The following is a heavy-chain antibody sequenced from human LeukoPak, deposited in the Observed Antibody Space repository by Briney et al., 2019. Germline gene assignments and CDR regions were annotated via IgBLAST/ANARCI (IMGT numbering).Heavy chain of an antibody. CDR1: GDSFSANGAA. J-gene: IGHJ3*02. Sequence: SQTLSLTCAISGDSFSANGAAWNWIRQSPSRGLEWLGRTYYRSKWYNDYVVSVKSRITINPDTSKNQFSLQLNSVTPEDTAVYYCARVPYYDFQADAFDIWGQGTMVTVSS. CDR3: ARVPYYDFQADAFDI. V-gene: IGHV6-1*01. D-gene: IGHD3-3*01. CDR2: TYYRSKWYN.